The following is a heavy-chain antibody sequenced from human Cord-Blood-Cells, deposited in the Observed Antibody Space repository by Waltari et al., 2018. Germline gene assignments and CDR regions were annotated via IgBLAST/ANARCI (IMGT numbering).Heavy chain of an antibody. V-gene: IGHV1-8*01. J-gene: IGHJ4*02. D-gene: IGHD3-3*01. CDR1: GYTFTSYD. CDR2: MNPNSGNT. Sequence: QVQLVQSGAEVKKPGASVKVSCKASGYTFTSYDINWVRQATGPGLEGMGWMNPNSGNTGYAQKFQGRVTMTRNTSISTAYMELSSLRSEDTAVYYCARGEYDFWSGYFDYWGQGTLVTVSS. CDR3: ARGEYDFWSGYFDY.